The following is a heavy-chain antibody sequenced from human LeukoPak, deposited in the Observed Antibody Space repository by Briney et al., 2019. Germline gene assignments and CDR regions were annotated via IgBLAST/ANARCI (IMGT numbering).Heavy chain of an antibody. V-gene: IGHV5-51*01. D-gene: IGHD6-13*01. CDR1: GYSLTSYW. CDR3: ARQRGSSWYQNWFDP. Sequence: GESLKISCKGSGYSLTSYWIGWVRQMPGKGLEWMGIIYSPSFQGQVTISADKSISTAYLQWSSLKASDTAMYYCARQRGSSWYQNWFDPWGQGTLVTVSS. CDR2: I. J-gene: IGHJ5*02.